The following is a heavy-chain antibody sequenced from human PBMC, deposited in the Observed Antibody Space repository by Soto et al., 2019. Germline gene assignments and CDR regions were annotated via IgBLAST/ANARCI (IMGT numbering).Heavy chain of an antibody. D-gene: IGHD4-17*01. CDR1: GATISSGGFY. J-gene: IGHJ6*02. Sequence: QVQLQESGPGLVEASQTLSLTCTVSGATISSGGFYWSWIRQRPGKGLEWIGHIYYSGSTYYNPSIRCRFTISVDMSRNQFSLKLRSVTAADTAKYFCARDDSFYGEPGYGMTLWGQGTTVTVSS. CDR3: ARDDSFYGEPGYGMTL. CDR2: IYYSGST. V-gene: IGHV4-31*03.